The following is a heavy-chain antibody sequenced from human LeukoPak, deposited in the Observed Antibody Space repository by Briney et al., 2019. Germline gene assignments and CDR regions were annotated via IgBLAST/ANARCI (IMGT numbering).Heavy chain of an antibody. CDR1: GGSISSYY. Sequence: PSETLSLTCTVSGGSISSYYWSWIRQPPGKGLEWIGYIYYSGSTNYNPSLKSRVTISVDTSKNEFSLQMKSVTAADTAVYYCARVPGDRELRIDYWGQGTQVTVSS. V-gene: IGHV4-59*01. D-gene: IGHD3-10*01. J-gene: IGHJ4*02. CDR3: ARVPGDRELRIDY. CDR2: IYYSGST.